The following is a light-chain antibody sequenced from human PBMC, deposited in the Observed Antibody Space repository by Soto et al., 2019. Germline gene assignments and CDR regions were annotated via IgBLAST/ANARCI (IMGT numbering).Light chain of an antibody. J-gene: IGKJ4*01. Sequence: GDRVTITCRASQSISSWLAWYLQKPGKAPKLLIYEARNLQSGVPSRFSGSGSGTDFTLTISSLQPEDFATYYCLQSYRTPLTFGGGTKVDI. CDR3: LQSYRTPLT. CDR1: QSISSW. V-gene: IGKV1-39*01. CDR2: EAR.